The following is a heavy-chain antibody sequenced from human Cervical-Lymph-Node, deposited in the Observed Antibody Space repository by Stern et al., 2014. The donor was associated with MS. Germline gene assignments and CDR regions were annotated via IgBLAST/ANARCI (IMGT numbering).Heavy chain of an antibody. CDR3: ARENWGVVAASLRHYYYGMDV. D-gene: IGHD2-15*01. Sequence: DQLVESGAEVKKPGASVKVSCQASGYIFTAYSMNWVRQAPGQGLEWMGRINPNNGDTNYAQKFQGRVRVTRDTSISTVYMELSSLRSDDTAVYYCARENWGVVAASLRHYYYGMDVWGQGTTVTVSS. J-gene: IGHJ6*02. V-gene: IGHV1-2*06. CDR2: INPNNGDT. CDR1: GYIFTAYS.